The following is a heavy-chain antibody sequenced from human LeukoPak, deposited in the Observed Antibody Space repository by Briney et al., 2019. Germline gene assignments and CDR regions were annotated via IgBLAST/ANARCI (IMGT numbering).Heavy chain of an antibody. CDR2: IYHSGHT. CDR3: ARHPFQYPFDH. J-gene: IGHJ5*02. CDR1: GASVSSDY. V-gene: IGHV4-59*08. D-gene: IGHD2/OR15-2a*01. Sequence: PSETLSLTCTVSGASVSSDYWSWIRQSPGKGLEWIGYIYHSGHTMSIPSLESRVSLSLDTSNNQFSLKLSSVTAADTAVYYCARHPFQYPFDHWGQGTVVSVSS.